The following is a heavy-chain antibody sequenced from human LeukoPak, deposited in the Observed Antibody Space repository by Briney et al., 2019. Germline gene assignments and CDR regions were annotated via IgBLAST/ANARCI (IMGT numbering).Heavy chain of an antibody. J-gene: IGHJ4*02. Sequence: GESLKISCEASEYTFTNYWIGWVRQMPGKGLEWVGIIHPGDSDTRYSPSFQGQVTISADRSISTAYLQWSSLKASDTAIYYCARRLGYCSSTTCFGAGDYWGQGTLVTVSS. D-gene: IGHD2-2*01. CDR3: ARRLGYCSSTTCFGAGDY. CDR1: EYTFTNYW. CDR2: IHPGDSDT. V-gene: IGHV5-51*01.